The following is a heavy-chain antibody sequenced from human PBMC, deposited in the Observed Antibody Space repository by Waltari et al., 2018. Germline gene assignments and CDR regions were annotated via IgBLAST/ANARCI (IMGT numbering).Heavy chain of an antibody. V-gene: IGHV4-39*01. CDR1: GGSISSTNYS. CDR2: IYSSGNT. D-gene: IGHD2-21*02. CDR3: ARHQDWVVVSATWFDP. Sequence: QLRLQESGPGLVKPSDTLSLTCTVSGGSISSTNYSWGGLRQSPGKGLEWIGSIYSSGNTYYNPSLKSRVTMSADTSKNQFSLKLSSVTAADTAVYYCARHQDWVVVSATWFDPWGQGTLVTVSS. J-gene: IGHJ5*02.